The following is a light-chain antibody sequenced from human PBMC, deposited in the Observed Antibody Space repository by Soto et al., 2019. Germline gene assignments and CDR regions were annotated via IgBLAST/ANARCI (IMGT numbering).Light chain of an antibody. CDR1: SSDVGSYKL. CDR3: CSYAGSSTVV. J-gene: IGLJ2*01. Sequence: QSALTQPASVSGSPGQSITISCTGTSSDVGSYKLVSWYQQHPGKAPKLMIYEGSKRPSGVSNRFSGSKSANTASLTIYGLQAEDEDDYYCCSYAGSSTVVFGGGTKLTVL. CDR2: EGS. V-gene: IGLV2-23*01.